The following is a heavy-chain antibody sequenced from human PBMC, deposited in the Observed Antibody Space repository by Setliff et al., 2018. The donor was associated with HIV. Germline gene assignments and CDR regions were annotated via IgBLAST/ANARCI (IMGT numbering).Heavy chain of an antibody. D-gene: IGHD3-3*02. Sequence: ASVKVSCKASGYNFTDYDINWVRQATGQGLEWMGWMNPNNGNTGYAEKFQGRVTMTRDTSISTAYMELSSLRSDDTAAYYCARGTAPRPASVLEFLEWLFPNWFDPWGQGTLVTVSS. CDR1: GYNFTDYD. CDR2: MNPNNGNT. J-gene: IGHJ5*02. CDR3: ARGTAPRPASVLEFLEWLFPNWFDP. V-gene: IGHV1-8*02.